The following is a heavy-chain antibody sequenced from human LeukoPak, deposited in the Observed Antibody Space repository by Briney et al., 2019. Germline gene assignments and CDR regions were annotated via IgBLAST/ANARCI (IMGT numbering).Heavy chain of an antibody. CDR2: IHYSGST. D-gene: IGHD5-18*01. J-gene: IGHJ3*01. CDR1: GGSISSYF. V-gene: IGHV4-59*01. Sequence: PSETLSLTCTVSGGSISSYFWSWIRQPPGKGLEWIGYIHYSGSTKYNPSLRSRVTISIDTSKNQFSLRLSSVIAADTAVYYCARDNRHSPGPLDVWGHGTMVTVSS. CDR3: ARDNRHSPGPLDV.